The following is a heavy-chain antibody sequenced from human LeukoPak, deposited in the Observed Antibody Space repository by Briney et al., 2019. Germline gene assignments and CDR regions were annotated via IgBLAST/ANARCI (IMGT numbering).Heavy chain of an antibody. J-gene: IGHJ5*02. Sequence: PSETLSLTCAVYGGSFSGYYWSWIRQPPGKGLEWIWEINHSGSTNYNPSLKSRVTISVDTSKNQFSLKLSSVTAADTAVYYCARGRSYNWNDFDPWGQGTLVTVSS. V-gene: IGHV4-34*01. CDR2: INHSGST. CDR3: ARGRSYNWNDFDP. D-gene: IGHD1-1*01. CDR1: GGSFSGYY.